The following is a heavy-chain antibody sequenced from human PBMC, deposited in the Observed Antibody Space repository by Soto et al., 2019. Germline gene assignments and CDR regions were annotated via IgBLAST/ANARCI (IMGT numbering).Heavy chain of an antibody. Sequence: QVQLVQSGAEVKKPGASVKVSCKASGYSFTRHDINWVRQAPGQGLEWMGWINPSSGNTGYAQRVLGRLTRTTDTSTSTAYMELSGLKSEATAIYYCARECILFSGVIVFYGMEVWGQGTTVTVPS. CDR3: ARECILFSGVIVFYGMEV. CDR2: INPSSGNT. J-gene: IGHJ6*02. D-gene: IGHD3-3*01. CDR1: GYSFTRHD. V-gene: IGHV1-8*01.